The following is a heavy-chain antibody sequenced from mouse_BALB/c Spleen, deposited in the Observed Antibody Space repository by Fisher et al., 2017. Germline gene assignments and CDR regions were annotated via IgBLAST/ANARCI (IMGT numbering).Heavy chain of an antibody. D-gene: IGHD2-2*01. Sequence: RFTISRDNAKNTLYLQMSSLKSEDTAMYYCTRAGGYDGDYYAMDYWGQGTSVTVSS. CDR3: TRAGGYDGDYYAMDY. V-gene: IGHV5-6-4*01. J-gene: IGHJ4*01.